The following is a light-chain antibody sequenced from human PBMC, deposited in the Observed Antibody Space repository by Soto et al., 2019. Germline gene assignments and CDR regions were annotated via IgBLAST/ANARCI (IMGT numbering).Light chain of an antibody. Sequence: EIVLTQSPGTLSLSPGERATLSCRASQSVSSSYLAWYQQKPCQAPKVLIYRASSRATGIPDRFSGSGSGTDFTLTISRLEPEDFAVYYCQQYGSSPLTFGGGTKVDIK. CDR1: QSVSSSY. CDR3: QQYGSSPLT. CDR2: RAS. J-gene: IGKJ4*01. V-gene: IGKV3-20*01.